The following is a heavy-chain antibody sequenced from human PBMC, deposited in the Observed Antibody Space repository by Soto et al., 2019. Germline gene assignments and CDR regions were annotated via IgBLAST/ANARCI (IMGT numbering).Heavy chain of an antibody. CDR2: IYYSGST. CDR1: GGSISSYY. D-gene: IGHD1-7*01. V-gene: IGHV4-59*01. CDR3: ARERTRVPFDL. Sequence: SETLSLTCTVSGGSISSYYWSWIRQPPGKGLEWIGYIYYSGSTNYNPSLKSRVTISVDTSKNQFSLKLSSVTAADTAVYYCARERTRVPFDLWGRGTLVTFSS. J-gene: IGHJ2*01.